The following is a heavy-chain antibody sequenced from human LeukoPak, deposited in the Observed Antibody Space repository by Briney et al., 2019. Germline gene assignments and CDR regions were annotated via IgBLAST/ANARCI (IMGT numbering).Heavy chain of an antibody. Sequence: PGGSLRLSCAASGFTVSSNYMSWVRQAPGKGLEWVSVIYSGGSTYYADSVKGRFTISRDNSKNTLYLQMNSLRAEDTAVYYCAIPRAGYSSGWAIDYWGQGTLVTVSS. V-gene: IGHV3-53*05. J-gene: IGHJ4*02. CDR1: GFTVSSNY. CDR3: AIPRAGYSSGWAIDY. CDR2: IYSGGST. D-gene: IGHD6-19*01.